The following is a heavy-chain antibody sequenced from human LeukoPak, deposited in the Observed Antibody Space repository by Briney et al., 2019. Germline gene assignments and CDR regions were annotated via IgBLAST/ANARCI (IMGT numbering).Heavy chain of an antibody. CDR2: ISGSGAST. D-gene: IGHD2-15*01. CDR3: ARCFSSGGHFYFAY. J-gene: IGHJ4*02. CDR1: GLAFDSYA. Sequence: GGSLRLSCAASGLAFDSYAMSWVRQAPGKGLEWVSAISGSGASTYYADSVKGRFTISRDNSKNTLYLQMDSLRPEDTAVYYCARCFSSGGHFYFAYWGQGTLATVSS. V-gene: IGHV3-23*01.